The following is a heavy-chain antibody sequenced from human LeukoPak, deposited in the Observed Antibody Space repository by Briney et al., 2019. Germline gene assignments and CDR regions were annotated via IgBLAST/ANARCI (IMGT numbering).Heavy chain of an antibody. D-gene: IGHD3-10*01. J-gene: IGHJ6*02. Sequence: NPSETLSLTCTVSGGSISSGGYYWSWIRQHPGKGLEWIGYIYYSGSTNYNPSLKSRVTISVDTSKNQFSLKLSSVTAADTAVYYCARDSPITMVRGKDHRQNEMSGMDVWGQGTTVTVSS. CDR2: IYYSGST. CDR3: ARDSPITMVRGKDHRQNEMSGMDV. V-gene: IGHV4-61*08. CDR1: GGSISSGGYY.